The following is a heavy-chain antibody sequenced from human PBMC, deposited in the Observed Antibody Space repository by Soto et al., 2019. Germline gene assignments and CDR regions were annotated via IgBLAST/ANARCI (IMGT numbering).Heavy chain of an antibody. J-gene: IGHJ4*02. Sequence: EVQLVESGGGLVKPGGSLRLSCTASGFTLSDAWMNWVRQAPGKGLEWVGRIKTKTEGETTDYAAPVKGRFTVSRDDPKITLYLYMISLRTEDTATYYCASGAGRPAEHFDYWGQGALVTVSS. V-gene: IGHV3-15*01. CDR3: ASGAGRPAEHFDY. CDR1: GFTLSDAW. CDR2: IKTKTEGETT. D-gene: IGHD3-10*01.